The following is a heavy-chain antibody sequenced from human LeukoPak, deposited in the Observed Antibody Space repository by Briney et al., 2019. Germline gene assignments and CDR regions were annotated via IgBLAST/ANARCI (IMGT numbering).Heavy chain of an antibody. CDR3: ARASIAVPCGY. V-gene: IGHV1-8*01. J-gene: IGHJ4*02. D-gene: IGHD6-19*01. Sequence: ASVKVSCKASGYTFTSYDINWVRQATGQGLAWMGWMNPNSGNTGYAQKFQGRVTMTRNTSISTAYMELSSLRSEDPAVYYCARASIAVPCGYWGQGTLVTVSS. CDR1: GYTFTSYD. CDR2: MNPNSGNT.